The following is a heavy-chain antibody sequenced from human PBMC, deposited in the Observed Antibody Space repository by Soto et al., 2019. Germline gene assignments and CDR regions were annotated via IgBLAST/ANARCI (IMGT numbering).Heavy chain of an antibody. CDR1: GFTFSTYS. CDR2: ISSRSDI. D-gene: IGHD2-2*02. V-gene: IGHV3-21*01. Sequence: GGSLRLSCVGSGFTFSTYSINWVRQAPGKGLEWVSSISSRSDIYYADSVKGRFTISRDNAKNSVSLQMNSLRAEDTAVYYCAREYTAWAVDYGLDVWGEGTTVTVYS. J-gene: IGHJ6*04. CDR3: AREYTAWAVDYGLDV.